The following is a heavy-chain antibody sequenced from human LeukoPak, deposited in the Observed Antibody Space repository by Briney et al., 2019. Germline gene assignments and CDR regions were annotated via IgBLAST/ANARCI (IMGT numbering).Heavy chain of an antibody. D-gene: IGHD2-2*02. CDR1: GYTFTGYY. J-gene: IGHJ4*02. V-gene: IGHV1-2*06. CDR3: ATDRIGCGSTSCYIDY. Sequence: ASVKVSCKASGYTFTGYYMNWVRQAPGQGLEWMGRINPNSGDTNYAQQFQGRVTMTRDTSINTAYMELSGLTSDDTAMYYCATDRIGCGSTSCYIDYWGQGTLVTVSS. CDR2: INPNSGDT.